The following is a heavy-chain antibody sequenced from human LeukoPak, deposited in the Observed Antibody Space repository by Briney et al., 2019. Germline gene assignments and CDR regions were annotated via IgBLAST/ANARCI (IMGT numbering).Heavy chain of an antibody. Sequence: SGGSLRLSCAASGFTVSSNYMSWVRQAPGKGLEWVSVIYSGGSTYYADSVKGRFTISRDNSKNTLYLQMNSLRAEDTAVYYCAKDPIAVAGNNYYRMDVWGQGTTVSVSS. CDR2: IYSGGST. CDR3: AKDPIAVAGNNYYRMDV. J-gene: IGHJ6*02. D-gene: IGHD6-19*01. CDR1: GFTVSSNY. V-gene: IGHV3-66*02.